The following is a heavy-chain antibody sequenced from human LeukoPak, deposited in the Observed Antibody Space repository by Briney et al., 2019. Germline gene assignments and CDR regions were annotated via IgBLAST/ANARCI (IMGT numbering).Heavy chain of an antibody. V-gene: IGHV4/OR15-8*01. CDR1: GASNASHSW. J-gene: IGHJ4*02. Sequence: SETLSLTCAVSGASNASHSWWSWVRQPPGKGLEWIGEVYHSGGANYKPSLKSRVTISVDTSKNQFSLKLSSVTAADTAVYYCFNGAMVRGGPIDYWGQGTLVTVSS. CDR3: FNGAMVRGGPIDY. D-gene: IGHD3-10*01. CDR2: VYHSGGA.